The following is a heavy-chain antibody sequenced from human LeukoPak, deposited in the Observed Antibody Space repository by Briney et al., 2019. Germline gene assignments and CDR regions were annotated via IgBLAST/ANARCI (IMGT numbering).Heavy chain of an antibody. V-gene: IGHV4-34*01. D-gene: IGHD3-9*01. Sequence: PSETLSLTCAVYGGSFSGYYWSWIRQPPGKGLEWIGEINHSGSTNYNPSLKSRVTISVDTSKNQFSLKLSSVTAADTAVYHCARRLRYFDWSESGYFDYWGQGTLVTVSS. CDR2: INHSGST. J-gene: IGHJ4*02. CDR1: GGSFSGYY. CDR3: ARRLRYFDWSESGYFDY.